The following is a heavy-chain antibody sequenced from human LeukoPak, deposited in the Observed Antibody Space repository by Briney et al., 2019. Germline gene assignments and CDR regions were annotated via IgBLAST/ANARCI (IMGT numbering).Heavy chain of an antibody. J-gene: IGHJ6*02. CDR3: ARRNAMDV. CDR1: GFTFSNYW. CDR2: INRDGSER. Sequence: GGTLRLSCAASGFTFSNYWMTWVRQAPGKGLEWVANINRDGSERYYVDSVKGRFTISRDDAKSSLYLQMNSLRAEDTAVYYCARRNAMDVWGQGTTVIVFS. V-gene: IGHV3-7*03.